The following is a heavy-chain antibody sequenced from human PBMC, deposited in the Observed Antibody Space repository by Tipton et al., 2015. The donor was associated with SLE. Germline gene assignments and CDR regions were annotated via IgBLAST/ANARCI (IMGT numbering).Heavy chain of an antibody. CDR2: INHSGST. CDR1: GGSISSSSYY. J-gene: IGHJ4*02. Sequence: TLSLTCTVSGGSISSSSYYWGWIRQPPGKGLEWIGEINHSGSTNYNPSLKSRVTISVDTSKNQFSLKLSSVTAADTAVYYCASLGERDYWGQGTLVTVSS. V-gene: IGHV4-39*07. CDR3: ASLGERDY. D-gene: IGHD3-16*01.